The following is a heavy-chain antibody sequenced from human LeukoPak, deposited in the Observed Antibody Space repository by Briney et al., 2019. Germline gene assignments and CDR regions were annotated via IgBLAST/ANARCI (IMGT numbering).Heavy chain of an antibody. V-gene: IGHV4-30-2*01. J-gene: IGHJ4*02. CDR3: ARDDYGGNLADY. Sequence: PSETLSLTCAVSGGSLSSGGYSWSWIRQPPGKGLEWIGYIYHSGSTYYNPSLKSRVTISVDRSKNQFSLKLSSVTAADTAVYYCARDDYGGNLADYWGQGTLVTVSS. CDR2: IYHSGST. D-gene: IGHD4-23*01. CDR1: GGSLSSGGYS.